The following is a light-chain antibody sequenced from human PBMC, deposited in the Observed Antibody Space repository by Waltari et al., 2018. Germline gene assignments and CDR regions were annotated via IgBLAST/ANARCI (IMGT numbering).Light chain of an antibody. CDR1: ESVGKY. V-gene: IGKV3-20*01. Sequence: EIVLTKSPGTLSLSPGERATLSCRASESVGKYLAWYQQRPGQAPRRVMFHASNRATGSPDRFSGSGSGTDFSLTISRLEPEDFAVYYCQKYNRLPATFGQGTKVEIK. CDR3: QKYNRLPAT. J-gene: IGKJ1*01. CDR2: HAS.